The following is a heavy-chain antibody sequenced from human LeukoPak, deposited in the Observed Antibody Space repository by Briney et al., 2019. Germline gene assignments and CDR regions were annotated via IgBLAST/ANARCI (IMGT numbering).Heavy chain of an antibody. D-gene: IGHD6-13*01. CDR1: GFTVSSNY. Sequence: GGSLRLSCAASGFTVSSNYMSWVRQAPGKGLEWVSVIYSGGSTYYADSVKGRFTISRDDSKNTRYLQMNSLRAEDTAVYYCAREDSAAGYDYWGQGTLVTVSS. CDR2: IYSGGST. V-gene: IGHV3-53*01. J-gene: IGHJ4*02. CDR3: AREDSAAGYDY.